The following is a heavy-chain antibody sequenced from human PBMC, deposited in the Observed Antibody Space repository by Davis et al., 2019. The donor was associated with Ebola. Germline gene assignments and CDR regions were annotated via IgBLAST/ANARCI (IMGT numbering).Heavy chain of an antibody. D-gene: IGHD5-12*01. CDR3: VRDSGYYSHDY. Sequence: PGGSLRLSCAASGFTFSAYWMHWVRQAPGKGLIWLARISGDGYTTRYADSVKGRFTISRDNAKNTLSLQMNSLRVEDTAVYYCVRDSGYYSHDYWGHGTLVTVSS. J-gene: IGHJ4*01. V-gene: IGHV3-74*01. CDR1: GFTFSAYW. CDR2: ISGDGYTT.